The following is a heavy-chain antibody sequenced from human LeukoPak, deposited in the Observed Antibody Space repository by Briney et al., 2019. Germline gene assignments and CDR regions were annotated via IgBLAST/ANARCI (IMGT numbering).Heavy chain of an antibody. J-gene: IGHJ6*02. V-gene: IGHV4-59*08. Sequence: PSETLSLTYTVSGGPISSYYWSWIRQPPGKGLEWIGYIYYSGSTNYNPSLKSRVTISVDTSKNQFSLKLSSVTAADTAVYYCARTYYYDSSGYYKHYYYYGMDVWGQGTTVTVSS. CDR1: GGPISSYY. D-gene: IGHD3-22*01. CDR2: IYYSGST. CDR3: ARTYYYDSSGYYKHYYYYGMDV.